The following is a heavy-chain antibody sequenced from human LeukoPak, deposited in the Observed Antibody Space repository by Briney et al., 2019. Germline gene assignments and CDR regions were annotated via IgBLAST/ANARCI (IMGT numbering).Heavy chain of an antibody. CDR1: GYTFTSYD. Sequence: ASVKVSCKASGYTFTSYDINWVRQATGQGLEWMGWMNSNSGNTGYAQKFQGRVTITRNTSISTAYMELSSLRSEDTAVYYCARGRCSSTSCLDYYMDVWGKGTTVTVSS. CDR3: ARGRCSSTSCLDYYMDV. J-gene: IGHJ6*03. D-gene: IGHD2-2*01. CDR2: MNSNSGNT. V-gene: IGHV1-8*03.